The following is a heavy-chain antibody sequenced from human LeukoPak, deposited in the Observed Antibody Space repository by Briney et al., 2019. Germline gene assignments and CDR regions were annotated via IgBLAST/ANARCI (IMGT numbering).Heavy chain of an antibody. CDR2: ISAYNGNT. V-gene: IGHV1-18*01. J-gene: IGHJ4*02. Sequence: ASVTVSFTASGYTFTSYGISWMRQAPGQGLEWMGWISAYNGNTNYAQKLQGRVTMTTDTSTSTAYMELRSLRSDDTAVYYCARDLSDGTSDYGGQGTLVTVSS. CDR1: GYTFTSYG. CDR3: ARDLSDGTSDY. D-gene: IGHD1-14*01.